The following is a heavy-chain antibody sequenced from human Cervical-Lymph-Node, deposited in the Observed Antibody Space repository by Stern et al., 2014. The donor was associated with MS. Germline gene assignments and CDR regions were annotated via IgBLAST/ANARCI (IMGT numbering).Heavy chain of an antibody. CDR3: VKAYAWERNWFDP. Sequence: VQLVQSGAEVKKPGASVKVSCKASGYSFTDYDITWVRQATGQGLEWMGWMNPSTGYTGYGQKFQGRVAMTRNTSISTAYMELSSLTSDDTAIYYCVKAYAWERNWFDPWGQGTRVTVSS. CDR2: MNPSTGYT. D-gene: IGHD1-26*01. J-gene: IGHJ5*02. V-gene: IGHV1-8*02. CDR1: GYSFTDYD.